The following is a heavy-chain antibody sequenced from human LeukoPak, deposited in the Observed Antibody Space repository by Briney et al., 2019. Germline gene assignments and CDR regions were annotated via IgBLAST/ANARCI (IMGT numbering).Heavy chain of an antibody. D-gene: IGHD3-10*01. CDR2: IIAYNGNT. Sequence: ASVKVSCKASGYTFTSYGISWVRQAPGQGLEWMGWIIAYNGNTNYAQKLQGRVTMTTDTSTSTAYMELRSLRSDDTAVYYCARDVVRGVMYNWFDPWGQGTLVTVSS. CDR3: ARDVVRGVMYNWFDP. J-gene: IGHJ5*02. CDR1: GYTFTSYG. V-gene: IGHV1-18*04.